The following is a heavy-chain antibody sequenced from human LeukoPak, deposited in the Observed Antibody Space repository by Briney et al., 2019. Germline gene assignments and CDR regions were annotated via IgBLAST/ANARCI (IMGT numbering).Heavy chain of an antibody. V-gene: IGHV3-23*01. D-gene: IGHD3-3*01. CDR3: TRDEYFDFWSGSKSSGY. CDR2: IGGGSESI. CDR1: GFTFSSYW. J-gene: IGHJ4*02. Sequence: GGSLRLSCAASGFTFSSYWMSWVRLAPGKGLEWVSGIGGGSESIHYADSVKGRFRVSRDNSKNTLFLQMDSLRVEDTATYYCTRDEYFDFWSGSKSSGYWGQGTLVTVSS.